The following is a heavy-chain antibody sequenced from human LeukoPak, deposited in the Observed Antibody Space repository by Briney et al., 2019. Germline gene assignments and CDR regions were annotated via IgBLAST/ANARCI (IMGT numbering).Heavy chain of an antibody. V-gene: IGHV4-59*08. J-gene: IGHJ4*02. CDR3: ARSTYYDILTGYREYYFDY. D-gene: IGHD3-9*01. CDR2: IYYSGST. Sequence: KSSETLSLTCTVSGGSISSYYWSWIRQPPGKGLEWIGYIYYSGSTNYNPSLKSRVTVSVDTSKNQFSLKLSPVTAADTAVYYCARSTYYDILTGYREYYFDYWGQGTLVTVSS. CDR1: GGSISSYY.